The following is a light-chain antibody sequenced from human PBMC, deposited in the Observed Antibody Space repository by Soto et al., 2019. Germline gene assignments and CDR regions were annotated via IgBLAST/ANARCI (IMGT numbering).Light chain of an antibody. J-gene: IGKJ4*01. Sequence: EIVMTQSPATLSVSPGERATLSCRASQSVSSNLAWYQQKPGQAPRLLIYGASTRATGIPARFSGSGSGTDFTLTISSLQSEDSAAYYCHQYNNWTFGGGTKV. CDR1: QSVSSN. V-gene: IGKV3-15*01. CDR3: HQYNNWT. CDR2: GAS.